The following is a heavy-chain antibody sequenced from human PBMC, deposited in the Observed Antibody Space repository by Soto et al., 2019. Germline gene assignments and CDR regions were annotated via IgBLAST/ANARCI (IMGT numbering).Heavy chain of an antibody. CDR2: IIPIFGTA. Sequence: ASVKVSCKASGGTFSSYAISWVRQAPGQGLEWMGGIIPIFGTANYAQKFQGRVTITADESTSTAYMELSSLRSEGTAVYYCAVWFGELLVYYYYGMDVWGQGTTVTVSS. D-gene: IGHD3-10*01. CDR1: GGTFSSYA. CDR3: AVWFGELLVYYYYGMDV. V-gene: IGHV1-69*13. J-gene: IGHJ6*02.